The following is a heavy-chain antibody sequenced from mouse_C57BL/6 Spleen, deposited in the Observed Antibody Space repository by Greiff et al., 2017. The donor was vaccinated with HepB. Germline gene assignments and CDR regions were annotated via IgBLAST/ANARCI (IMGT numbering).Heavy chain of an antibody. V-gene: IGHV1-82*01. CDR2: IYPGDGDT. Sequence: VQLQQSGPELVKPGASVKISCKASGYAFSSSWINWVKQRPGKGLEWIGRIYPGDGDTNYNGKFKGKATLTADKSSSTAYMQLSSLTSEDSAVYYCGREYDDGPWFAYWGQGTLVTVSA. CDR3: GREYDDGPWFAY. J-gene: IGHJ3*01. CDR1: GYAFSSSW. D-gene: IGHD2-3*01.